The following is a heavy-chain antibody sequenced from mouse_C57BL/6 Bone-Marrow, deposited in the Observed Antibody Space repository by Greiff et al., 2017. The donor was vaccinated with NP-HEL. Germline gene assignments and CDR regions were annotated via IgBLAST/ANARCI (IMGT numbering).Heavy chain of an antibody. CDR3: ARAWYDYDYFAY. J-gene: IGHJ3*01. D-gene: IGHD2-4*01. CDR1: GYAFSSYW. CDR2: IYPGDGDT. V-gene: IGHV1-80*01. Sequence: QVQLQQSGAELVKPGASVKISCKASGYAFSSYWMNWVKQRPGKGLEWIGQIYPGDGDTNYNGKFKGKATLTADKSSSTAYMQLSSLTSEDSAVYFCARAWYDYDYFAYWGQGTLVTVSA.